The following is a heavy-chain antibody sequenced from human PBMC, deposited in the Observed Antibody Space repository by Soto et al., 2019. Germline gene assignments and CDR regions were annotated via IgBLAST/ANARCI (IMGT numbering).Heavy chain of an antibody. CDR1: GGIFSTYA. V-gene: IGHV1-69*01. CDR2: IIPIFGTP. J-gene: IGHJ4*02. Sequence: QVQLVQSGAEVKKPGSSVKVSCKASGGIFSTYAISWLRQAPGQGLEWMGGIIPIFGTPNYAQRFQGRVTITADEXXXXXXXXXXXXXXXXXXXXXXXXXXXXXXXXXXXNRIDFWGQGTLVTVSS. CDR3: XXXXXXXXXXXXXNRIDF.